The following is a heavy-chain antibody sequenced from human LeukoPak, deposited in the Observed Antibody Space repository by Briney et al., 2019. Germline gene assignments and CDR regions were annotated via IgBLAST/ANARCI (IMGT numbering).Heavy chain of an antibody. D-gene: IGHD1-1*01. CDR1: GYSFTSYW. CDR2: IYPGDSDT. J-gene: IGHJ3*02. Sequence: GESLKISCKGSGYSFTSYWIGWVRQMPGKGLEWMGIIYPGDSDTRYSPSFQGQVTISADKSIRTAYLQWSSLKASETAMYYCENNYKDRAFDIWGRGPMVAVSS. V-gene: IGHV5-51*01. CDR3: ENNYKDRAFDI.